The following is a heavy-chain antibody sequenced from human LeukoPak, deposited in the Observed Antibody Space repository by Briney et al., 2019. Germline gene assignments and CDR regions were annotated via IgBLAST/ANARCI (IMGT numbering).Heavy chain of an antibody. CDR1: GFTFSSYS. D-gene: IGHD2-2*01. CDR3: ARVVPATDY. CDR2: ISSSSSTI. J-gene: IGHJ4*02. Sequence: PGGSLRLSCAASGFTFSSYSMNWVRQAPGKGLEWVSYISSSSSTIYYADSVKGRFTISRDNAKNSLYLQMNSLRAEDTALYYCARVVPATDYWGQGTLVTVSS. V-gene: IGHV3-48*01.